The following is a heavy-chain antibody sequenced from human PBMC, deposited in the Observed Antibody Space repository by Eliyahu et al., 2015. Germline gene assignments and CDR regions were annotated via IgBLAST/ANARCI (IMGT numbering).Heavy chain of an antibody. CDR1: GFTFSDYY. CDR3: ARDPNGLDC. V-gene: IGHV3-11*06. J-gene: IGHJ4*02. CDR2: ISGTSTYT. Sequence: QVQLVESGGXLVKPGGSXRLSXXAXGFTFSDYYXXWIRQAPGXGLEWVSFISGTSTYTDYADSVKGRFTISRDNAKNLLYLQMNSLRAEDTAVYYCARDPNGLDCWGQGTLVTVSS.